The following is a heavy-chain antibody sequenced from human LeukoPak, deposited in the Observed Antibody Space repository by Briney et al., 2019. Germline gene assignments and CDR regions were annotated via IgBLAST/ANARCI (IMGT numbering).Heavy chain of an antibody. V-gene: IGHV4-59*01. CDR1: GGSISSYY. Sequence: SETLSLTCTVSGGSISSYYWSWIRQPPGKGLEWIWYIYYSGSTNYNPSLKSRVTISVDTSKNQFSLKLSSVTAADTAVYYCARTLRKSPARWLYFDYWGQGTLVTVSS. J-gene: IGHJ4*02. D-gene: IGHD3-9*01. CDR3: ARTLRKSPARWLYFDY. CDR2: IYYSGST.